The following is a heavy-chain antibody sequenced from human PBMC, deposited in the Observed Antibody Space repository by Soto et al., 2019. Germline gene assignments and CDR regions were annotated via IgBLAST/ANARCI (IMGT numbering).Heavy chain of an antibody. CDR2: IIPILGIA. CDR1: GGTFSSYT. J-gene: IGHJ3*02. V-gene: IGHV1-69*08. CDR3: AGDYQGNYGGYGSAFDI. Sequence: QVQLVQSGAEVKKPGSSVKVSCKASGGTFSSYTISWVRQAPGQGLEWMGRIIPILGIANYAQKFQGRVWIIADKSTSTAYMELSSLRSEDTAGYYGAGDYQGNYGGYGSAFDIWGQGTMVTVSS. D-gene: IGHD4-17*01.